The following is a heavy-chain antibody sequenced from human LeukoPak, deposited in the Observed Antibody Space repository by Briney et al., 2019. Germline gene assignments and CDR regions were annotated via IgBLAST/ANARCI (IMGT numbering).Heavy chain of an antibody. CDR1: GFNFSNYD. J-gene: IGHJ5*02. CDR3: ANGDTS. D-gene: IGHD4-17*01. V-gene: IGHV3-30*02. CDR2: IRYDGSDK. Sequence: PGGSLRLSCAPSGFNFSNYDMHWVRQAPGKGLEWVAFIRYDGSDKYYADSVKGRFTISRDNSKNTLYLQMNSLRTDDTAVYHCANGDTSWGQGTLVTVSS.